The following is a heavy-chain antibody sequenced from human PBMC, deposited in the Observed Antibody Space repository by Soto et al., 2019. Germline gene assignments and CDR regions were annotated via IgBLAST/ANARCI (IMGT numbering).Heavy chain of an antibody. J-gene: IGHJ6*02. CDR1: GYSFTSYW. Sequence: PGESLKISCKGSGYSFTSYWISWVRQMPGKGLEWMGRIDPSDSYTNYSPSFQGHVTISADKSIRTAYLQWSSLKPSDPALFYCSRPPPPPYYYYGMDVWGQGTTVTVSS. V-gene: IGHV5-10-1*01. CDR2: IDPSDSYT. CDR3: SRPPPPPYYYYGMDV.